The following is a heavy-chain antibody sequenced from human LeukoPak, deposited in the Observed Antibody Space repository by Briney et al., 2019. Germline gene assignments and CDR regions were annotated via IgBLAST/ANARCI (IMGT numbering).Heavy chain of an antibody. J-gene: IGHJ5*02. V-gene: IGHV4-30-2*01. CDR2: IYHSGST. Sequence: SETLSLTCTVSGGSISSGGYYWSWIRQPPGKGLEWIGNIYHSGSTYYNPSLKSRVTISGDRSKNQFSLKLSSVTAADTAVYYCARDSPYCSTTSCHLGGNWFDPWGQGTLVTVSS. CDR3: ARDSPYCSTTSCHLGGNWFDP. CDR1: GGSISSGGYY. D-gene: IGHD2-2*01.